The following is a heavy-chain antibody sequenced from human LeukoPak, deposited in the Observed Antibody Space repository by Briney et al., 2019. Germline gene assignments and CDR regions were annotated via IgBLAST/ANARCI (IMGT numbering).Heavy chain of an antibody. CDR1: GFIFSPYA. J-gene: IGHJ4*02. CDR3: ARVDTAMGMQAY. D-gene: IGHD5-18*01. Sequence: GGSLRLSCSASGFIFSPYAMHWVRQAPGKGLEYVSSISSEGKTTYYADSVKGRFTISRDNSKNTLYLQMSSLRPDDTAVYYCARVDTAMGMQAYWGQGTLVTVSS. V-gene: IGHV3-64D*06. CDR2: ISSEGKTT.